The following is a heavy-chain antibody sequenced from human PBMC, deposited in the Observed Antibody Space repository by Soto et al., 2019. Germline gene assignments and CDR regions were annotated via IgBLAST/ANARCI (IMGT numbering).Heavy chain of an antibody. D-gene: IGHD1-26*01. Sequence: SETLSLTCAVYGVPFSGYYWSWIRQSPGKGLEWIGEINHSGNTNYNPSLKSRVAMLVDTSKNQFSLSLSSVTAADTAVYYCANLIVFHSSYYHDYWGHGTLVTVSS. CDR3: ANLIVFHSSYYHDY. J-gene: IGHJ4*01. CDR1: GVPFSGYY. CDR2: INHSGNT. V-gene: IGHV4-34*01.